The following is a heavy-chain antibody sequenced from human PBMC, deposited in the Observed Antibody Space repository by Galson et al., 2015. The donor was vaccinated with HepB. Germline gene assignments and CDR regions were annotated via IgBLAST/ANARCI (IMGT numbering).Heavy chain of an antibody. J-gene: IGHJ6*02. CDR2: ISSSSSYT. V-gene: IGHV3-11*06. D-gene: IGHD5-12*01. CDR3: ARPDIVATTLHYYYYGMDV. Sequence: SLRLSCAASGFTFSDYYMSWIRQAPGKGLEWVSYISSSSSYTNYADSVKGRFTISRDNAKNSLYLQMNSLRAEDTAVYYCARPDIVATTLHYYYYGMDVWGQGTTVTVSS. CDR1: GFTFSDYY.